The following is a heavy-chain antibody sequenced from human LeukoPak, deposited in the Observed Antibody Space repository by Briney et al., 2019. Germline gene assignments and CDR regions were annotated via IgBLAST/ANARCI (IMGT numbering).Heavy chain of an antibody. J-gene: IGHJ3*01. D-gene: IGHD3-22*01. CDR3: ATGISHYDRSGYYRSDTFDL. CDR1: GYTLTELS. V-gene: IGHV1-24*01. Sequence: ASVKVSCKVPGYTLTELSMHWVRQAPGKGLEWMGGFYPEDGETVYAQKFQGRVTMTEDTSTDTAYMELSSLRSEDTAVYYCATGISHYDRSGYYRSDTFDLWGQGTMVTVSS. CDR2: FYPEDGET.